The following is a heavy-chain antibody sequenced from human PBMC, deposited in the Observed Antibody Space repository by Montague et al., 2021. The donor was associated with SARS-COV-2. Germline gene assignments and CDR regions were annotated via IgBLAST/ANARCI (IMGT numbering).Heavy chain of an antibody. V-gene: IGHV3-53*01. CDR2: IYSGGTT. Sequence: SLRLSCAASGFTFSSYAMSWVRQAPGKGLEWVSVIYSGGTTSYADSVKGRFTIPRGNSKNTLNLQMNSLRAEDTAVYYCARGSGWFLEEHYFDYWGQGTLVTVSS. D-gene: IGHD6-19*01. J-gene: IGHJ4*02. CDR1: GFTFSSYA. CDR3: ARGSGWFLEEHYFDY.